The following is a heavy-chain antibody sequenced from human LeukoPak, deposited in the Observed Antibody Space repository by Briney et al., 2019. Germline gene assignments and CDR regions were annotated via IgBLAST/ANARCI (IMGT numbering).Heavy chain of an antibody. CDR3: ARDYCSSTSCLFDY. Sequence: SVKVSCKASGGTFSSYAISWVRQAPGQGLEWMGGIIPIFGTANYAQKFQGRVTMTRDTSISTAYVELSRLRSDDTAVYYCARDYCSSTSCLFDYWGQGTLVTVSS. V-gene: IGHV1-69*05. D-gene: IGHD2-2*01. J-gene: IGHJ4*02. CDR2: IIPIFGTA. CDR1: GGTFSSYA.